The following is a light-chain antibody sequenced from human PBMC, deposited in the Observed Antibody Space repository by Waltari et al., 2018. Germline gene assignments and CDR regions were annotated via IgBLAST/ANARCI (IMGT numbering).Light chain of an antibody. J-gene: IGLJ1*01. V-gene: IGLV2-23*02. Sequence: QSALTQPASVSGSPGQSITIPCTRSSNNIGFYDLVSWYQQHPGKAPKLIIFDVIKRPSGVSDRFSGSKSGNTASLTISGLQTEDDADYYCCSYSGSGSFPYVFGPGTRVAVL. CDR1: SNNIGFYDL. CDR3: CSYSGSGSFPYV. CDR2: DVI.